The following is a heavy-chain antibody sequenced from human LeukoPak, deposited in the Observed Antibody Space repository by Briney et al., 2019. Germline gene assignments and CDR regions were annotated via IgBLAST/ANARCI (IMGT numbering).Heavy chain of an antibody. J-gene: IGHJ4*02. D-gene: IGHD5-18*01. CDR3: AKDSRWIQLWLPVLEYFDY. CDR1: GFTFSNYW. CDR2: IKEDGSEK. V-gene: IGHV3-7*03. Sequence: PGGSLRLSCEASGFTFSNYWMSWVRQTPGKGLEWVANIKEDGSEKNYVDSVKGRFTLSRDNAKNSLYLQMNSLRAEDTAVYYCAKDSRWIQLWLPVLEYFDYWGQGTLVTVSS.